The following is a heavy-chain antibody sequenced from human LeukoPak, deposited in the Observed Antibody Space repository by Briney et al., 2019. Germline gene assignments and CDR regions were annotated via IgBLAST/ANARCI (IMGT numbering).Heavy chain of an antibody. D-gene: IGHD4-17*01. CDR2: IYYSGST. V-gene: IGHV4-39*01. CDR3: ASYGGGSDY. Sequence: QSSETLSLTCTVSGGSISSSSYYWGWIRQPPGKGLEWIGSIYYSGSTYYNPSLKSRVAISVDTSKNQFSLKLSSVTAADTAAYYCASYGGGSDYWGQGTLVTVSS. CDR1: GGSISSSSYY. J-gene: IGHJ4*02.